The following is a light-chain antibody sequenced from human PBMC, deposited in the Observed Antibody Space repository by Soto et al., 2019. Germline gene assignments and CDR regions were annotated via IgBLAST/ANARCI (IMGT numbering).Light chain of an antibody. CDR1: QSISSW. J-gene: IGKJ3*01. V-gene: IGKV1-5*01. CDR3: QQYNSWPRGT. Sequence: DIQMTQSPSTLSASVGDRVTITCRASQSISSWLAWYQQKPGKAPKLLIYDASSLESGVPSRFSGSGSGTEFTLTISSLQPDDFATYYCQQYNSWPRGTFGPGTKVDIK. CDR2: DAS.